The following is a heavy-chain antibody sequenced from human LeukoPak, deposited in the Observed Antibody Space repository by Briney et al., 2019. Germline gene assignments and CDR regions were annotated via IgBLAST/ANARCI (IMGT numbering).Heavy chain of an antibody. V-gene: IGHV1-18*01. Sequence: GASVKVSCKASGYTFTSYGISWVRQAPGQGLEWMGWISAYNGNTNYAQKLQGRVTMTTDTSTSTASMELRSLRSDDTAVYYCARASWQWLDAGGFDYWGQGTLVTVSS. CDR1: GYTFTSYG. D-gene: IGHD6-19*01. J-gene: IGHJ4*02. CDR3: ARASWQWLDAGGFDY. CDR2: ISAYNGNT.